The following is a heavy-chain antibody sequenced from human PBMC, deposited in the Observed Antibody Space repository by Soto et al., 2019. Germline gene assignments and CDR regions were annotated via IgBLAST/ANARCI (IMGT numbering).Heavy chain of an antibody. V-gene: IGHV4-34*01. CDR2: INHSGST. Sequence: SETLSLTCAVYGGSFSGYYWSWIRQPLGKGLEWIGEINHSGSTNYNPSLKSRVTISVDTSKNQFSLKLSSVTAADTAVYYCAIIAAAGDFDYWGQGTLVTVSS. CDR1: GGSFSGYY. CDR3: AIIAAAGDFDY. D-gene: IGHD6-13*01. J-gene: IGHJ4*02.